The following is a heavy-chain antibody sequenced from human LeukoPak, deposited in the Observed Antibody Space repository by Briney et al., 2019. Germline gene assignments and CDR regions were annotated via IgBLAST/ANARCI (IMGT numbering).Heavy chain of an antibody. CDR1: GFTFDDYA. J-gene: IGHJ4*02. V-gene: IGHV3-9*01. CDR2: ISWNSGSI. CDR3: AKVRRYRDGYSIFDY. D-gene: IGHD5-24*01. Sequence: GGSLRLSCAASGFTFDDYAMHWVRQAPGKGLEWVSGISWNSGSIGYADSVKGRFTISRDNAKNSLYLQMNSLRAEDTALYYCAKVRRYRDGYSIFDYWGQGTLVTVSS.